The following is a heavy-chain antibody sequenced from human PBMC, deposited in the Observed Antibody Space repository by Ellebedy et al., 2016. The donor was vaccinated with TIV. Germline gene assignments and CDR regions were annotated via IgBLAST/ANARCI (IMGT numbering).Heavy chain of an antibody. Sequence: GESLKISCTVSGFTFSSYAMHWVRQAPGKGLEWVAGIWYDGSNQDYADSVKGRFTISRDNSKNTLFLQMNSLRAEDTAVYYCARVRFCGRTGCYSYFDLWGQGTLVTVSS. D-gene: IGHD2-2*01. J-gene: IGHJ4*02. CDR3: ARVRFCGRTGCYSYFDL. V-gene: IGHV3-33*08. CDR1: GFTFSSYA. CDR2: IWYDGSNQ.